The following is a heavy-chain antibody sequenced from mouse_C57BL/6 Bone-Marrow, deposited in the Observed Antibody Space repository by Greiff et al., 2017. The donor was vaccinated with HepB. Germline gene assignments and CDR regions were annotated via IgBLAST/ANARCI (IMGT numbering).Heavy chain of an antibody. CDR3: ARGSHYYGSSPFAY. J-gene: IGHJ2*01. D-gene: IGHD1-1*01. V-gene: IGHV5-6*01. CDR1: GFTFSSYG. Sequence: EVKLMESGGDLVKPGGSLKLSCAASGFTFSSYGMSWVRQTPDKRLEWVATISSGGSYTYYPDSVKGRFTISRDNAKNTLYLQMSSLKSEDTAMYYCARGSHYYGSSPFAYWGQGTTLTVSS. CDR2: ISSGGSYT.